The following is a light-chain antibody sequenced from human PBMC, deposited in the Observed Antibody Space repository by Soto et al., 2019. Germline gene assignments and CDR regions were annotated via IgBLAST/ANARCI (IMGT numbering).Light chain of an antibody. Sequence: QSALTQPASVSGSPGQSITISCTGTSSDVGDYNYVSWYQQHPGKAPKLMIYEVSNRPSGVSNRFSGSKSGNTASLTISGLQAEDEADYYCGSYTSSTTWVFGGGTKLTVL. CDR2: EVS. CDR3: GSYTSSTTWV. J-gene: IGLJ3*02. CDR1: SSDVGDYNY. V-gene: IGLV2-14*01.